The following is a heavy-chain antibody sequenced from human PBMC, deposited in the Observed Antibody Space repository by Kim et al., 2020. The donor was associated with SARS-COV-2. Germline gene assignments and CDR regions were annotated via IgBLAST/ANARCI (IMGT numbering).Heavy chain of an antibody. CDR3: ARGSSGWYGVPQPDAFDI. CDR2: INTNTGNP. Sequence: ASVKVSCKASGYTFTSYAMNWVRQAPGQGLEWMGWINTNTGNPTYAQGFTGRFVFSLDTSVSTAYLQISSLKAEDTAVYYCARGSSGWYGVPQPDAFDIWGQGTMVTVSP. CDR1: GYTFTSYA. J-gene: IGHJ3*02. V-gene: IGHV7-4-1*02. D-gene: IGHD6-19*01.